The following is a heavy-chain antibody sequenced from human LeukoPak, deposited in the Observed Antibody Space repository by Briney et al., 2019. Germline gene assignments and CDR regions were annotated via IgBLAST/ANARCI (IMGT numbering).Heavy chain of an antibody. CDR2: IYYSGST. CDR1: GGSISSYY. J-gene: IGHJ5*02. Sequence: SETLSLTCTVSGGSISSYYWSWIRQPPGKGLEWIGYIYYSGSTNYNPSLKSRVTISVDTSKNQFSLELSSVTAADTAVYYCASSPGTGWFDPWGQGTLVTVSS. CDR3: ASSPGTGWFDP. V-gene: IGHV4-59*08. D-gene: IGHD1-14*01.